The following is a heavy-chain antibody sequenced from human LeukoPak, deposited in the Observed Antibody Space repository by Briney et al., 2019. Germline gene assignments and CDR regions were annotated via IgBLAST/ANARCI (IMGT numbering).Heavy chain of an antibody. J-gene: IGHJ4*02. CDR2: IYYSGST. D-gene: IGHD6-19*01. CDR1: GGSISSSSYY. Sequence: PSETLSLTCTVSGGSISSSSYYWGWIRQPPGEGLEWIGSIYYSGSTYYNPSLKSRVTISVDTSKNQFSLKLSSVTAADTAVYYCARTVAVAGLSRFDYWGQGTLVTVSS. V-gene: IGHV4-39*01. CDR3: ARTVAVAGLSRFDY.